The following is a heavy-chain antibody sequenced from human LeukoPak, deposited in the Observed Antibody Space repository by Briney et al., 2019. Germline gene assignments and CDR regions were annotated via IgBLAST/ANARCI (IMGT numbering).Heavy chain of an antibody. J-gene: IGHJ6*02. Sequence: GSLSLSCAASGFTFSSYSMNWVRQAPGKGLEWVSSISTSSSYIYYADSVKGRFTISRDNAKNSLYLQMHSLRAEDTAMYYCAREYSSSSNYYGMDVWGQGTTVTVSS. CDR2: ISTSSSYI. V-gene: IGHV3-21*01. CDR1: GFTFSSYS. CDR3: AREYSSSSNYYGMDV. D-gene: IGHD6-6*01.